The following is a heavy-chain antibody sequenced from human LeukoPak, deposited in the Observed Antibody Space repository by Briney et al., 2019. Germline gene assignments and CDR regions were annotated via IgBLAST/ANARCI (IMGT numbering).Heavy chain of an antibody. CDR1: GGTFSSYA. Sequence: GASVKVSCKASGGTFSSYAISWVRQAPGQGLEWMGGIIPIFGTANYAQKFQGRVTITADKSTSTAYMELSSLRSDDTAVYYCARVLRGSPAAPDRDWFDPWGQGTLVTVSS. V-gene: IGHV1-69*06. J-gene: IGHJ5*02. CDR3: ARVLRGSPAAPDRDWFDP. CDR2: IIPIFGTA. D-gene: IGHD2-2*01.